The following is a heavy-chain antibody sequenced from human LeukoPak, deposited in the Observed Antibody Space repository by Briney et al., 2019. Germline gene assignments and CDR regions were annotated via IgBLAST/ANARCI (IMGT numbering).Heavy chain of an antibody. V-gene: IGHV3-23*01. CDR2: ISGSGGTT. Sequence: GGSLRLSCAASGFSFSSYAMSWVRQAPGKGLEWVSVISGSGGTTYYADSVKGRFTISRDNSKNTLYLRMNSLRAEDTTVYYCAKGLEMATISPPDYWGQGTLVTVSS. CDR1: GFSFSSYA. J-gene: IGHJ4*02. CDR3: AKGLEMATISPPDY. D-gene: IGHD5-24*01.